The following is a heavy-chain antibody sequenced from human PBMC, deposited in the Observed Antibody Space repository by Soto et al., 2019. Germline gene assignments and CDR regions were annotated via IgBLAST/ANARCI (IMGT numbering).Heavy chain of an antibody. CDR2: IYHSGST. D-gene: IGHD2-2*01. J-gene: IGHJ3*02. Sequence: SETLSLTCAVSGGSISSGGYSWSWIRQPPGKGLEWIGYIYHSGSTYYNPSLKSRVTISVDRSKNQFSLKLSSVTAADTAVYYCARNYIVVVTAAIRTDAFDIWGQGTTVTV. V-gene: IGHV4-30-2*01. CDR1: GGSISSGGYS. CDR3: ARNYIVVVTAAIRTDAFDI.